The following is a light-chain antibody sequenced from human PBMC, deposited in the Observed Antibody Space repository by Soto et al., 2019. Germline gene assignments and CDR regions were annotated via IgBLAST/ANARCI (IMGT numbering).Light chain of an antibody. V-gene: IGKV3-20*01. CDR2: GAS. CDR3: QQYGSSQGYT. CDR1: QTISSSY. Sequence: EVVLTQSPGTLSLSPGERAAHSCRASQTISSSYLAWYQQKPGQAPRLLIYGASSRATGIPDRFSGSGSGTDFTLTISILEPEDFAVYYCQQYGSSQGYTFGQGTKLEIK. J-gene: IGKJ2*01.